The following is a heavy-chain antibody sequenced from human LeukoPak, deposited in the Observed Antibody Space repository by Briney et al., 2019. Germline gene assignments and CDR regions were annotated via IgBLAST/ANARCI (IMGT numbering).Heavy chain of an antibody. V-gene: IGHV4-59*11. J-gene: IGHJ3*02. D-gene: IGHD3-3*01. CDR3: ARATTLRTYYDFWSGYYSPVTPGDAFDI. Sequence: SETLSLTCTVSGGSISSHYWSWIRQPPGKGLEWIGYIYYSGSTNHNPSLKSRVTISVDTSKNQFSLKLSSVTAADTAVYYCARATTLRTYYDFWSGYYSPVTPGDAFDIWGQGTMVTVSS. CDR2: IYYSGST. CDR1: GGSISSHY.